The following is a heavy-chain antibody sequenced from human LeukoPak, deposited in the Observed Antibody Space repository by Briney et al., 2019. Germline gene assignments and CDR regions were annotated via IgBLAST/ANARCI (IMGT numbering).Heavy chain of an antibody. D-gene: IGHD1-26*01. CDR3: ASWEASTNY. Sequence: GGSLRLSCAASGFTFSSYWMSWVRQAPGKGLEWVATIKPDGRDKYYVDSVKGRFTMSRDNGKNSVYLQMNSLRAEDTAVYYCASWEASTNYWGQGTLVTVSS. J-gene: IGHJ4*02. CDR2: IKPDGRDK. CDR1: GFTFSSYW. V-gene: IGHV3-7*01.